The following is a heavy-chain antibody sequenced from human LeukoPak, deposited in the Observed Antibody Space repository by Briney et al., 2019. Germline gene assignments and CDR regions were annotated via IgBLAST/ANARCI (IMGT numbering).Heavy chain of an antibody. CDR3: ANRGTRWLPPPTDAFDV. D-gene: IGHD5-24*01. CDR2: ISSGGGTT. V-gene: IGHV3-23*01. CDR1: GFSFSSHA. Sequence: GGSLRLSCAASGFSFSSHAMSWVRQAPGKGLQWVSTISSGGGTTYYGDSVKGRFTISRDNSKNTLYLQMNSLRADDTAIYYCANRGTRWLPPPTDAFDVWGQGTMVTVSS. J-gene: IGHJ3*01.